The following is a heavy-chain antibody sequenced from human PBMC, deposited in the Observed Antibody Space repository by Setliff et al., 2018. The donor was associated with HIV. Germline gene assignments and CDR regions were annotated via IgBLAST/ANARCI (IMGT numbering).Heavy chain of an antibody. D-gene: IGHD5-18*01. CDR2: IYYSGST. J-gene: IGHJ4*02. Sequence: ASETLSLTCTVSGDSISSGDYYWSWIRQPPGKGLEWIGNIYYSGSTYYNPSLKSRVTISVDTSKNHFSLKLRSVTAADTAVYYCARVFVDTAVLRVLEYYFDSWGRGTLVTVSS. V-gene: IGHV4-39*07. CDR1: GDSISSGDYY. CDR3: ARVFVDTAVLRVLEYYFDS.